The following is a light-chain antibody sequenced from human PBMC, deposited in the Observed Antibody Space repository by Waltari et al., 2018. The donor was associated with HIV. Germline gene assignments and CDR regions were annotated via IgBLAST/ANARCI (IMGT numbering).Light chain of an antibody. V-gene: IGKV1-39*01. J-gene: IGKJ3*01. Sequence: DIQMTQSPSSLSASVGYTVTITCRTSQSISRYLNWYQQRPGKAPNLLIYATSTLQSGFPSRFSGSGSGTDVKLTITSLQPEDFATYYCQQSYSTPFTFGPGTKVDV. CDR2: ATS. CDR1: QSISRY. CDR3: QQSYSTPFT.